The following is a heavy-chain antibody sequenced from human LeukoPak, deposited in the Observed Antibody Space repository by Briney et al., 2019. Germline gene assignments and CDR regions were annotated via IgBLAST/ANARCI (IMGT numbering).Heavy chain of an antibody. J-gene: IGHJ6*03. Sequence: ASVKVPCKASGYTFTSYDINWVRQATGQGLEWMGWMNPNSGNTGYAQKFQGRVTITRNTSISTAYMELSSLRSEDTAVYYCARGRPVGSFVWYSSGWYTRSDYYYYMDVWGKGTTVTVSS. V-gene: IGHV1-8*03. D-gene: IGHD6-19*01. CDR3: ARGRPVGSFVWYSSGWYTRSDYYYYMDV. CDR1: GYTFTSYD. CDR2: MNPNSGNT.